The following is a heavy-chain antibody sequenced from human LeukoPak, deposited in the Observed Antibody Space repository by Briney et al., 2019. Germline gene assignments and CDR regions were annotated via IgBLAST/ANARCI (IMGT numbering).Heavy chain of an antibody. V-gene: IGHV3-74*01. CDR2: INSDGSST. J-gene: IGHJ6*02. CDR3: ARVEKPTDHYYYYGMDV. CDR1: GFTFSSYW. Sequence: GGSLRLSCAASGFTFSSYWMRWVRQAPGKGLVWVSRINSDGSSTSYADSVKGRFTISRDNAKNTLYLQMNSLRAEDTAVYYCARVEKPTDHYYYYGMDVWGQGTTVTVSS.